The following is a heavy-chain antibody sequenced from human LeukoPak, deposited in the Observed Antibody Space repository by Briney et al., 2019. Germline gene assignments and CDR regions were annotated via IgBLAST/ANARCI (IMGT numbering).Heavy chain of an antibody. CDR3: ARDGHDYYGSGIDY. CDR2: IYYSGST. Sequence: PSETLSLTCTASGGSISSGGYYWSWIRQHPGKGLEWIGYIYYSGSTYYNPSLKSRVTISVDTSKNQFSLKLSSVTAADTAVYYCARDGHDYYGSGIDYWGQGTLVTVSS. D-gene: IGHD3-10*01. V-gene: IGHV4-31*03. CDR1: GGSISSGGYY. J-gene: IGHJ4*02.